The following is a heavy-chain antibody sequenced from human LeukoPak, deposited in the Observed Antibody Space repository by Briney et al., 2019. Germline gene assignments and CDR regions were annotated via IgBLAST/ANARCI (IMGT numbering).Heavy chain of an antibody. CDR2: ISGLSTHI. V-gene: IGHV3-69-1*02. CDR1: GFTFSDYD. J-gene: IGHJ4*02. Sequence: PGGSLRLSCSASGFTFSDYDMNWVRQAPGKGLDWVPSISGLSTHIYYGDSVKGRFSISRDNAKNSVYLQMNSLGVEDTAIYYCGRAFPPLRTSSAGDLWGQGILVTVSS. D-gene: IGHD3-16*01. CDR3: GRAFPPLRTSSAGDL.